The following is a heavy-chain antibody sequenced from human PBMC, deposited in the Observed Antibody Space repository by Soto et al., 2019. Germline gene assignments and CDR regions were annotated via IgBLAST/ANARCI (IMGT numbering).Heavy chain of an antibody. CDR1: GFTFCGSA. J-gene: IGHJ4*02. Sequence: GGFLRLSCAASGFTFCGSAMHWVRQASGKGLEWVGRIRSKANSYATAYAASVKGRFTISRDDSKNTAYLQMNSLRAEDTAVYYCAKGNRPYFILNKVVVVAATPFDYWGQGTLVTVSS. V-gene: IGHV3-73*01. CDR3: AKGNRPYFILNKVVVVAATPFDY. D-gene: IGHD2-15*01. CDR2: IRSKANSYAT.